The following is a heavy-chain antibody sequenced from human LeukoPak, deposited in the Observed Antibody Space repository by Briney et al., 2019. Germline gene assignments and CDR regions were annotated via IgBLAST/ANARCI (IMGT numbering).Heavy chain of an antibody. CDR3: ARDLSGPFDY. V-gene: IGHV3-74*01. D-gene: IGHD2/OR15-2a*01. CDR2: IDNYGSTT. Sequence: GGSLTLSCAASGFTFSSYWMHWVRQAPGKGLVWVSHIDNYGSTTNYADSVKGRFTISRDNAKNTLYLQMNSLRAEDTAVYYCARDLSGPFDYWGQGTLVTVSS. J-gene: IGHJ4*02. CDR1: GFTFSSYW.